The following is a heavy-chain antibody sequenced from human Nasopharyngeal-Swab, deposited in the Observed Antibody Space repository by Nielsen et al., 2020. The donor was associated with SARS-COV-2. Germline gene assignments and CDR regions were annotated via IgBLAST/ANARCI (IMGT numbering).Heavy chain of an antibody. CDR1: GGSISSYY. J-gene: IGHJ6*03. D-gene: IGHD3-3*01. V-gene: IGHV4-59*01. Sequence: GSLRLSCTVSGGSISSYYWSWIRQPPGKGLEWIGYIYYSGSTNYNPSLKSRVTISVDTSKNQFSLKLSSVTAADTAVYYCARAPYDFWSGYQGYYYYYMDVWGKGTTVTASS. CDR2: IYYSGST. CDR3: ARAPYDFWSGYQGYYYYYMDV.